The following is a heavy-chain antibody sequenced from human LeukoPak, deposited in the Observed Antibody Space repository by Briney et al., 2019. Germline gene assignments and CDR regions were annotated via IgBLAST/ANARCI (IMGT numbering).Heavy chain of an antibody. J-gene: IGHJ4*02. CDR1: GFSFSSYS. D-gene: IGHD3-10*01. Sequence: GGSLTLSCVASGFSFSSYSMMWVRQAPRRGLEWVSTTSGSGCTYYADSVKGRFTISGDNSKNTLYLQMNSLRAEDRAGYYCAAAGDHYYGSGSYSYWGQGTLVTVSS. V-gene: IGHV3-23*01. CDR3: AAAGDHYYGSGSYSY. CDR2: TSGSGCT.